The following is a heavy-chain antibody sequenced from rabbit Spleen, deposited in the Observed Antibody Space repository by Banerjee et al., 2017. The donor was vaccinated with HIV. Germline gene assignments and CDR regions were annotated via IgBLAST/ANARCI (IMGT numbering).Heavy chain of an antibody. CDR2: IYVGNSNYI. CDR1: GFSFSNSYY. D-gene: IGHD6-1*01. V-gene: IGHV1S45*01. J-gene: IGHJ4*01. CDR3: ARGTASSADGYAL. Sequence: QEQLVESGGGLVQPEGSLTLTCTASGFSFSNSYYMCWVRQAPGKGLEWIACIYVGNSNYIVYANWAKGRFTISKTSSTVDLKMTSLTAADTATYFCARGTASSADGYALWGQGTLVTVS.